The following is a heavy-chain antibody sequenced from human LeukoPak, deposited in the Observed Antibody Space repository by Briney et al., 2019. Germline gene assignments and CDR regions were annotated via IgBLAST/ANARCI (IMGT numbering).Heavy chain of an antibody. Sequence: RGSLRLSSVASGFTPSSYWMSWVRHAPGKGMGWVATIKAVGREKYYMDSVTGRFTISRDNAKNSLYLQMNSLRAEDTAVYYCARSITIRGYCSSTSCYKWCCYYYYYMVVWGKGTTGTVSS. CDR1: GFTPSSYW. CDR2: IKAVGREK. V-gene: IGHV3-7*01. D-gene: IGHD2-2*02. CDR3: ARSITIRGYCSSTSCYKWCCYYYYYMVV. J-gene: IGHJ6*03.